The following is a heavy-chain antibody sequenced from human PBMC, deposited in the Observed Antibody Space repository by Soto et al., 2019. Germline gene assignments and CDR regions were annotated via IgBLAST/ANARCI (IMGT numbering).Heavy chain of an antibody. Sequence: GGSLRLSCVASRFSFSSYEMSWVRQAAGKGLEWVSRVSLTGDRTNYAGSVKGRFTVSRDNFKNTLYLEMDSLRPEDTAIYYCARGGGYCTPTSCAIDSWGRGTPVTVSS. CDR3: ARGGGYCTPTSCAIDS. J-gene: IGHJ4*02. CDR1: RFSFSSYE. D-gene: IGHD2-8*01. V-gene: IGHV3-23*01. CDR2: VSLTGDRT.